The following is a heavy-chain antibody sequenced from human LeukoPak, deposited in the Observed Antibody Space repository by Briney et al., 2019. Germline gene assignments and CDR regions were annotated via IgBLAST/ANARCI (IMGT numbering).Heavy chain of an antibody. CDR3: TRRPAADTFYSDY. Sequence: GGSLRLSCAASGFTFSRFAMHWVRQAPEKGLEYVAAISYNGGNTYYADSVKGRFTISRDNSKNTLYLQMGSLRAEDMAVYYCTRRPAADTFYSDYWGQGILVTVSS. CDR2: ISYNGGNT. CDR1: GFTFSRFA. V-gene: IGHV3-64*02. D-gene: IGHD2-2*01. J-gene: IGHJ4*02.